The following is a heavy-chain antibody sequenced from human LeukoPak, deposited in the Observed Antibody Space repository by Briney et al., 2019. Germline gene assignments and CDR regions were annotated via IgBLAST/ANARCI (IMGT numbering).Heavy chain of an antibody. V-gene: IGHV1-8*01. J-gene: IGHJ4*02. CDR2: MNPNSGNT. CDR1: GYTFSNYD. CDR3: ARVNCSSTSCRSKFLDY. D-gene: IGHD2-2*01. Sequence: VASVKVSCKASGYTFSNYDINWVRQATGQGLEWMGWMNPNSGNTGYAQKFQGRVTMTRNTSKSTAYMELSTLRSEDTAVFYCARVNCSSTSCRSKFLDYWGQGTLVTVSS.